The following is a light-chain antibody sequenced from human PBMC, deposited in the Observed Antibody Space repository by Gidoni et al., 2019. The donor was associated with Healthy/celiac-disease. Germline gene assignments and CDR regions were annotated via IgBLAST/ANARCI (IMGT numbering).Light chain of an antibody. CDR3: QQYGSSQYT. V-gene: IGKV3-20*01. Sequence: EIVLTQSPGTLSLSPGARATLSCRASQSVSSSYLAWYQQKPDQAPRLLIYGASSRATGIPDRFSGSGSGTDFTLTISRLEPEDFAVYYCQQYGSSQYTFGQGTKLEIK. CDR2: GAS. J-gene: IGKJ2*01. CDR1: QSVSSSY.